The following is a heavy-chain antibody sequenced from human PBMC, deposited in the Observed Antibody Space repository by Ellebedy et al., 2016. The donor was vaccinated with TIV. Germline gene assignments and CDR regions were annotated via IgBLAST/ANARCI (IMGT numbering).Heavy chain of an antibody. CDR2: ISSSSSFI. V-gene: IGHV3-21*01. CDR1: GFTFSSYT. CDR3: ARDSPGDWSGYYRYYRMDV. D-gene: IGHD3-3*01. Sequence: GESLKISCGASGFTFSSYTMNWVRQAPGKGLEWVSSISSSSSFIYYPDSVKGRFTVSRDHAKNSLYLQLNSLRAEDTAVYSCARDSPGDWSGYYRYYRMDVWGQGTTVTVSS. J-gene: IGHJ6*02.